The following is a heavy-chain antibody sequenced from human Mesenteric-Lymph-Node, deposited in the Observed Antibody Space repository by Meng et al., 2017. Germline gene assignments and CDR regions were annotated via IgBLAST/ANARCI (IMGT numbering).Heavy chain of an antibody. CDR2: GYQNGNT. V-gene: IGHV4-38-2*02. Sequence: SETLSLTCSVSGYSISSGYFWGWIRQPPGKGLEWIGSGYQNGNTYYNPSLKSRVTISVDTSKNQFSLKLSSVTAADTAVYYCARVNYYDSSGYPLDYWGQGTLVTVSS. D-gene: IGHD3-22*01. J-gene: IGHJ4*02. CDR3: ARVNYYDSSGYPLDY. CDR1: GYSISSGYF.